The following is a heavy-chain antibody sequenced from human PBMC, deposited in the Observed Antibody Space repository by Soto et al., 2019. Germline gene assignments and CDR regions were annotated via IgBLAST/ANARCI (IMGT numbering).Heavy chain of an antibody. D-gene: IGHD2-2*01. CDR3: ARSQGSSTSLEIYYYYYYGMDV. CDR2: IIPIPGTA. V-gene: IGHV1-69*01. Sequence: QVQLVQSGAEVKKPGSSVKVSCKASGGTFSSYAISWVRQAPGQGLEWMGGIIPIPGTANYAQKFQGRVTSTADESTSIAYMKLSSLRSEDTAVYYCARSQGSSTSLEIYYYYYYGMDVWGQGTTVTVSS. CDR1: GGTFSSYA. J-gene: IGHJ6*02.